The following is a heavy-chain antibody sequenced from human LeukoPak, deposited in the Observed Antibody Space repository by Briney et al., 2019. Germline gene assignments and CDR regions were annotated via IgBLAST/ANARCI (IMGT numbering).Heavy chain of an antibody. CDR1: GFGFSDYR. CDR2: INQYGNEE. V-gene: IGHV3-7*03. Sequence: GGSLRLSCAASGFGFSDYRMTWVRQAPGKGLEWVANINQYGNEEYYVDSVKGRFTISRDNGKNSLYLQMSSLRAEDTAVYYCARDSGWYFNYWGQGTLVTVSS. D-gene: IGHD6-19*01. CDR3: ARDSGWYFNY. J-gene: IGHJ4*02.